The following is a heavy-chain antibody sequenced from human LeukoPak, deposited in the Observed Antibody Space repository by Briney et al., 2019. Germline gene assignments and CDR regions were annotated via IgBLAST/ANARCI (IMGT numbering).Heavy chain of an antibody. Sequence: KPSETLSLTCTVSGGSISSYYWSWIRQHPGKGLEWIGYIYYSGSTNYNPSLKSRVTISVDTSKNQFSLKLSSVTAADTAVYYCATNYYDSSGSAFDIWGQGTMVTVSS. V-gene: IGHV4-59*01. CDR2: IYYSGST. D-gene: IGHD3-22*01. CDR3: ATNYYDSSGSAFDI. J-gene: IGHJ3*02. CDR1: GGSISSYY.